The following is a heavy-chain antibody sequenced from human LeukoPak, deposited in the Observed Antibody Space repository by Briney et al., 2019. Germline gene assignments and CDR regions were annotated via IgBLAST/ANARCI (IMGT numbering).Heavy chain of an antibody. Sequence: PSETLSLTCTVSGASISSYYWSWIRQPPGKGLEWIGYISNSGSTNYSPSLKSRVTISVDTSKNQISLKLNSVTAADTAVYYCARDRNYVFDFWGQGTLVTVSS. CDR2: ISNSGST. CDR1: GASISSYY. J-gene: IGHJ4*02. CDR3: ARDRNYVFDF. D-gene: IGHD1-7*01. V-gene: IGHV4-59*01.